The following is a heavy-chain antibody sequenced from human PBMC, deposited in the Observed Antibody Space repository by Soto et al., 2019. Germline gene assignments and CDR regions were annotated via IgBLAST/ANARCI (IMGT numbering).Heavy chain of an antibody. J-gene: IGHJ5*02. CDR3: ARDQVVVAADNWFDP. V-gene: IGHV1-3*01. Sequence: ASVKVSCKASGYTFTSYYMHWVRQAPGQRLEWMGWINAGNGNTKYSQKFQGRVTITRDTSASTAYMELSSLRSEDTAVYYCARDQVVVAADNWFDPWGQGTLVTVSS. D-gene: IGHD2-15*01. CDR1: GYTFTSYY. CDR2: INAGNGNT.